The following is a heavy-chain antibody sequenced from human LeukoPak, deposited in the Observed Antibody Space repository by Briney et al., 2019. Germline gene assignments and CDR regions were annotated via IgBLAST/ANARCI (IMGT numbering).Heavy chain of an antibody. CDR2: ISVTGGST. Sequence: PGGSLRLSCAASGFTFNSYAMSWVRQAPGKGLEWVSTISVTGGSTYYADSVKGRFTISRDNSKKTLYLQMNSLRAEDTAVYYCAKDPVVGAQTAEYFKHWGQGTLVTVSS. J-gene: IGHJ1*01. CDR1: GFTFNSYA. V-gene: IGHV3-23*01. CDR3: AKDPVVGAQTAEYFKH. D-gene: IGHD1-26*01.